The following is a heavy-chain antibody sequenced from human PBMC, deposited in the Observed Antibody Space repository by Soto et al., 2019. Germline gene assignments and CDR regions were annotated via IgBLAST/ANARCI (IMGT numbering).Heavy chain of an antibody. CDR2: IIPIFGTA. Sequence: QVQLVQSGAEVKKPGSSVKVSCKASGGTFSSYAISWVRQAPGQGLEWMGGIIPIFGTADYAQKFQGRVTSTADESTSTAYVELSSLGSEDTAVYYCAKNPENYYYGMDVWGQGTTVTVSS. CDR3: AKNPENYYYGMDV. J-gene: IGHJ6*02. CDR1: GGTFSSYA. V-gene: IGHV1-69*12.